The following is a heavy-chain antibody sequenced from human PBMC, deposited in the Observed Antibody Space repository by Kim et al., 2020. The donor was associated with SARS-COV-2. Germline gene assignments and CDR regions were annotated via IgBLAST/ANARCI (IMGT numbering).Heavy chain of an antibody. CDR3: ARGIGYCSSTSCFYYYYYGMEV. Sequence: ASVKVSCKASGYTFTSYDINWVRQATGQGLEWMGWMNPNSGNTGYAQKFQGRVTMTRNTSISTAYMELSSLRSEDTAVYYCARGIGYCSSTSCFYYYYYGMEVWGQGTTGTVSS. D-gene: IGHD2-2*01. V-gene: IGHV1-8*01. CDR2: MNPNSGNT. CDR1: GYTFTSYD. J-gene: IGHJ6*02.